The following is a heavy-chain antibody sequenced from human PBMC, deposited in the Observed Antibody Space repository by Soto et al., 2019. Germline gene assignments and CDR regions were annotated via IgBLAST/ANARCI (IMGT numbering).Heavy chain of an antibody. CDR1: GFTFSSYD. D-gene: IGHD2-15*01. V-gene: IGHV3-13*01. J-gene: IGHJ3*02. CDR3: AAALRSYSGRPDAFDI. Sequence: HPGVSLRLSCAASGFTFSSYDMHWVRQATGKGLEWVSAIGTAGDTHYPGSVKGRFTISRENAKNSLYLQMNSLRAEDTAVYYCAAALRSYSGRPDAFDIWGQGTMVTVSS. CDR2: IGTAGDT.